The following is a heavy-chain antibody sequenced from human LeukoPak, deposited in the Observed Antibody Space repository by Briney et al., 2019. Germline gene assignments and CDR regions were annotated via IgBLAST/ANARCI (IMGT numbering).Heavy chain of an antibody. CDR2: ISYDGTTK. V-gene: IGHV3-30*03. CDR1: GFTFSSYG. J-gene: IGHJ3*02. D-gene: IGHD1-26*01. Sequence: GGSLRLSCAASGFTFSSYGMHWVRQAPGKGLEWVAVISYDGTTKYHADPVKGRFTISRDNSKNTLYLQMNTLRAEDTAVYYCARVRIVGATYDAFDIWGQGTMVTVSS. CDR3: ARVRIVGATYDAFDI.